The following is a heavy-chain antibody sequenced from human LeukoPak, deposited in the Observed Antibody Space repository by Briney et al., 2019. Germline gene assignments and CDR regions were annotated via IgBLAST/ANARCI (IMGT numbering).Heavy chain of an antibody. J-gene: IGHJ6*04. CDR1: GGSLNGYY. V-gene: IGHV4-59*08. CDR3: ARHVYGEGMVV. CDR2: IHSSEGT. D-gene: IGHD4-17*01. Sequence: PSETLSLTCTVSGGSLNGYYWGWLRQPPGKGLECIGYIHSSEGTAHNASLKSRPTISLDTSKNQFSLTLSSVTAADTAVYYCARHVYGEGMVVWGKGTTVTVSS.